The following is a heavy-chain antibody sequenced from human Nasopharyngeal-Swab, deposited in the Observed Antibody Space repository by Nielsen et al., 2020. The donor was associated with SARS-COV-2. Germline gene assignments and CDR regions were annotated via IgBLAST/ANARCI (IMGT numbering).Heavy chain of an antibody. CDR2: VNSDGSWT. D-gene: IGHD6-13*01. CDR1: GFSLSSYW. V-gene: IGHV3-74*01. J-gene: IGHJ5*02. Sequence: GGSLRLSCAASGFSLSSYWMHWVRQAPGKGLVGVSRVNSDGSWTYYADSVKGRFTISRDNAKNTVFLQMNSLRGEDTAVYYCARDFDAADGSWGQGTLVTVSS. CDR3: ARDFDAADGS.